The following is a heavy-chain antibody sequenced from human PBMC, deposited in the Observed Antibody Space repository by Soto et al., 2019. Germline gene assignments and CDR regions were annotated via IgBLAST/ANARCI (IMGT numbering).Heavy chain of an antibody. Sequence: SLRLSCAASGFTFSSYSMNWVRQAPGKGLEWVSYISSSGSTIYYADSVKGRFTISRDNAKNSLYLQMNSLRAEDTAVYYCASFGHYYDSSGNPPFDYWGQG. CDR1: GFTFSSYS. V-gene: IGHV3-48*04. CDR3: ASFGHYYDSSGNPPFDY. D-gene: IGHD3-22*01. CDR2: ISSSGSTI. J-gene: IGHJ4*02.